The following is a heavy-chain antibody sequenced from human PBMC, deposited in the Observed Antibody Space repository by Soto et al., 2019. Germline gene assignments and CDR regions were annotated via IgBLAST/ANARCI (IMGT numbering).Heavy chain of an antibody. V-gene: IGHV3-48*01. CDR3: ARDGAVHSGYVRGFDY. D-gene: IGHD5-12*01. Sequence: GGSLRLSCAASGFTFSSYSMNWVRQAPGKGLEWVSYISSSSSTIYYADSVKGRFTISRDNAKNSLYLQMNSLRAEDTAVYYCARDGAVHSGYVRGFDYWGQGTLVTVSS. J-gene: IGHJ4*02. CDR2: ISSSSSTI. CDR1: GFTFSSYS.